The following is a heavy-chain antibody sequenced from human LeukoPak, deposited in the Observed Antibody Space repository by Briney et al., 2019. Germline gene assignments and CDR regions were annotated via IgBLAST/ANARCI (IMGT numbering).Heavy chain of an antibody. CDR2: IYYSGST. D-gene: IGHD6-13*01. CDR3: ARAASLRAAAVAYSKTAAGFDY. CDR1: GGSISSHY. J-gene: IGHJ4*02. V-gene: IGHV4-59*11. Sequence: SETLSLTCTVSGGSISSHYWSWIRQPPGKGLEWIGYIYYSGSTNYNPSLKSRVTISVDTSKNQFSLKLSSVTAADTAVYYCARAASLRAAAVAYSKTAAGFDYWGQGTLVTVSS.